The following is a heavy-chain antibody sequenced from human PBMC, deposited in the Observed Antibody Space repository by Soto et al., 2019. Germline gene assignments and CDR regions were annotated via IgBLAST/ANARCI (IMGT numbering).Heavy chain of an antibody. CDR1: GFTFTSSA. J-gene: IGHJ4*01. CDR2: IVVGSGNT. Sequence: GASVEVSCKASGFTFTSSALQWVRQARGQRLEWIGWIVVGSGNTNYAQKFQERVTITRDMSTSTAYMELSSLRSEDTAVYYCAANPRFYSRSRPLDYWGQGTLVTVSS. CDR3: AANPRFYSRSRPLDY. V-gene: IGHV1-58*01. D-gene: IGHD6-13*01.